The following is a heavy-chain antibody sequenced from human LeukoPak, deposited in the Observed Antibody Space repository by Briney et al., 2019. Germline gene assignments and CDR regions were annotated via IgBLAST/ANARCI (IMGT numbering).Heavy chain of an antibody. V-gene: IGHV3-23*01. CDR3: AKDGDYIVVVVAANTAFDY. J-gene: IGHJ4*02. CDR1: GFTFSSYA. CDR2: ISGSGGST. D-gene: IGHD2-15*01. Sequence: GGSLRLSCAASGFTFSSYAMSWVRQAPGKGLEWVSAISGSGGSTYYADSVKGRFTISRDNSKNTLYLQMNSLRAEDTAVYYCAKDGDYIVVVVAANTAFDYWGQGTLVTVSS.